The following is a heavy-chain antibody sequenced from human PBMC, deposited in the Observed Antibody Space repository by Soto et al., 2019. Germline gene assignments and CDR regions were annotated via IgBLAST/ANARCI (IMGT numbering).Heavy chain of an antibody. J-gene: IGHJ4*02. D-gene: IGHD6-6*01. Sequence: SETLSLTCAVSGYSISSGYYWGWIRQPPGKGLEWIGSIYHSGSTYYNPSLKSRVTISVDTSKNQFSLKLISVTAADTAVYYCARDEYSSSSSFDYWGQGTLVTVSS. CDR2: IYHSGST. CDR3: ARDEYSSSSSFDY. V-gene: IGHV4-38-2*02. CDR1: GYSISSGYY.